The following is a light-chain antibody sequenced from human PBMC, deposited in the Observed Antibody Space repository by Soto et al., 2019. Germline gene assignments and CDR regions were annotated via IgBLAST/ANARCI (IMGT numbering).Light chain of an antibody. Sequence: DVVVTQSPLALPVTLGQPASISCRSTQSLVDSDGNTYLTWLQQRPGQSPRRLIYKVSNRDSGVPERFSGSGSGTDFTLKISGVEAEDVGVYYCLPGTHWPWTLGQGTQVEIK. CDR2: KVS. CDR1: QSLVDSDGNTY. CDR3: LPGTHWPWT. J-gene: IGKJ1*01. V-gene: IGKV2-30*01.